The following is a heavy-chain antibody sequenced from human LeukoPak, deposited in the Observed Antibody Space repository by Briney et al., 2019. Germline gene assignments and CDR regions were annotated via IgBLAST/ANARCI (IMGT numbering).Heavy chain of an antibody. CDR2: IYHSGST. CDR3: AREDKYSSGETTVDY. J-gene: IGHJ4*02. Sequence: PSETLSLTCAVSGGSISSSNWWSWVRQPPGKGLEWIGEIYHSGSTNYNPSLKSRVTISVDKSKNQFSLKLSSVTAADTAVYYCAREDKYSSGETTVDYWGQGTLVTVSS. D-gene: IGHD6-19*01. CDR1: GGSISSSNW. V-gene: IGHV4-4*02.